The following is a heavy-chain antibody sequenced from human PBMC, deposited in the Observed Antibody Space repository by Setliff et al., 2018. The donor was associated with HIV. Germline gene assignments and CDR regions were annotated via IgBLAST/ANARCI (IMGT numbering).Heavy chain of an antibody. D-gene: IGHD1-1*01. CDR2: LYKSGNS. CDR1: GGSISSYY. V-gene: IGHV4-4*07. Sequence: PSETLSLTCTVSGGSISSYYWSWIRQPAGKGLEWIGCLYKSGNSNYNPSLMSRVALSVYTSKNLLSLKLNSLTAADTAVYFCARAAPGEWYFDVWGRGTLVTVSS. J-gene: IGHJ2*01. CDR3: ARAAPGEWYFDV.